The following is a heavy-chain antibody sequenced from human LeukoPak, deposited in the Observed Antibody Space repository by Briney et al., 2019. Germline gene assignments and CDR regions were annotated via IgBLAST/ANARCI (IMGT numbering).Heavy chain of an antibody. D-gene: IGHD5-18*01. Sequence: PGGSLRLSCAASGFTFSSYWMHWVRQAPGKGLVWVSRINSGGSSTSYADSVKGRLTISRDNAKNSLYLQMNSLRDEDTAVYYCARAASGNTFGYYYWGQGTLVTVSS. CDR2: INSGGSST. J-gene: IGHJ4*02. V-gene: IGHV3-74*01. CDR3: ARAASGNTFGYYY. CDR1: GFTFSSYW.